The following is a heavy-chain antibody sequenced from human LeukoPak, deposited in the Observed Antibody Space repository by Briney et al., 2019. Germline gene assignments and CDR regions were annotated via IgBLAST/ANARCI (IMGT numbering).Heavy chain of an antibody. CDR1: GYTFSDYY. V-gene: IGHV1-2*02. CDR3: ARGRLVAATPLETDY. J-gene: IGHJ4*02. D-gene: IGHD2-15*01. Sequence: GASVKVSCKTSGYTFSDYYIHWIRQAPGQGLEWVGWINPNSGDTDYAQKFQGRVTMTRDTSISTAYMELSRLRSDDTAVYYCARGRLVAATPLETDYWGQGTLVTVSS. CDR2: INPNSGDT.